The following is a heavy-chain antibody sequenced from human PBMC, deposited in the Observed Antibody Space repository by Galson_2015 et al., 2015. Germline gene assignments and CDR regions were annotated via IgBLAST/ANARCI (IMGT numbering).Heavy chain of an antibody. CDR2: IGKSGGTM. Sequence: SLRLSCAASGFTFSNYEMNWVRQAPGKGLEWVSYIGKSGGTMYYADSVKGRFTISRDNAKDSVFLQMNSLRVEDTAVYYCARDASRWGFDYWGQATLVTASS. CDR1: GFTFSNYE. CDR3: ARDASRWGFDY. V-gene: IGHV3-48*03. D-gene: IGHD3-16*01. J-gene: IGHJ4*02.